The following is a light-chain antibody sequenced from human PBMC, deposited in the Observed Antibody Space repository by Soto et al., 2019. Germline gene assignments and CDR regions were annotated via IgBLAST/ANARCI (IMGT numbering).Light chain of an antibody. J-gene: IGKJ4*01. CDR2: DAS. Sequence: EIVLTQSPATLSLSPGERAALSCRASQGVSRFLAWYQQKPGQAPRLLIYDASNRATGIPARFSGSGSVTDFTLAIDNLEPEDFAVYYCQQRGGWPLTFGGGTKVEIK. CDR3: QQRGGWPLT. V-gene: IGKV3-11*01. CDR1: QGVSRF.